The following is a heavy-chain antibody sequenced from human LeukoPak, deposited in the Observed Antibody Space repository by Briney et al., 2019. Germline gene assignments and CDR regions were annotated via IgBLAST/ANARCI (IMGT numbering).Heavy chain of an antibody. V-gene: IGHV3-23*01. D-gene: IGHD3-22*01. CDR1: GFTFSSHA. CDR3: AKDVYYYDSSAYPNYFYYYYFMDV. Sequence: GGSLRLSCAASGFTFSSHAMNWVRQAPGKGLEWVSGISTTGGRTWYSDSVKGRFIVSRDNSKNTVYLQMNSLRAEETAVYFWAKDVYYYDSSAYPNYFYYYYFMDVWGKGTTVTVAS. J-gene: IGHJ6*03. CDR2: ISTTGGRT.